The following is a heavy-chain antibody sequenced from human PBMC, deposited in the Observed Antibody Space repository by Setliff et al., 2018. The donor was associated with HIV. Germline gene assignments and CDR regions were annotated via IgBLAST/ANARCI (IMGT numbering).Heavy chain of an antibody. CDR1: GFTFSRYA. CDR3: AKGCGGAGFSYYADY. D-gene: IGHD2-21*01. Sequence: PGGSLRLSCAVSGFTFSRYAMTWVRQAPGKGLEWVAIISYDGTSKHYADSVKGRFTISRDNSKNTLYLHMNTLRGDDTAVYYCAKGCGGAGFSYYADYWGQGTVVTVSS. CDR2: ISYDGTSK. V-gene: IGHV3-30*18. J-gene: IGHJ4*02.